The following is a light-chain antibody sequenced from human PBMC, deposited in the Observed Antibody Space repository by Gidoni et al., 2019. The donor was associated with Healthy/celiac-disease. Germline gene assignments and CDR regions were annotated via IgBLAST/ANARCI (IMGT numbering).Light chain of an antibody. CDR3: QQYYSTPRWT. V-gene: IGKV4-1*01. J-gene: IGKJ1*01. CDR1: QSVLYSSNNKNY. CDR2: WAS. Sequence: DIVMTQSPDSLAVSRGERATINCKSSQSVLYSSNNKNYLAWYQQKPGQPPKLLIYWASTRESGVPDRFSGSGSGTDFTLTISSLQAEDVAVYYCQQYYSTPRWTFGQGTKVEIK.